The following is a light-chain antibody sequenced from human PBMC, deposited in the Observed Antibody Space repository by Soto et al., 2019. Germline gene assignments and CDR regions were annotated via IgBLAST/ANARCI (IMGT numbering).Light chain of an antibody. Sequence: DIVLTQSPGTLSLSPGDGATLSCRASETVSSSYLAWYQQKPGQAPRLLIYGASSRATGIPDRFSGSGSGTDFTLTISRLEPEDFAVYYCQQCGSSRTFGQGTKVEFK. J-gene: IGKJ1*01. CDR3: QQCGSSRT. V-gene: IGKV3-20*01. CDR1: ETVSSSY. CDR2: GAS.